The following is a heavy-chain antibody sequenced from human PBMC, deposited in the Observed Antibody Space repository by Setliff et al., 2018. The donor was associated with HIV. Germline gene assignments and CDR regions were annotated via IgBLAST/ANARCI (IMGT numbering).Heavy chain of an antibody. CDR2: IIPMSGVP. CDR1: GGNFRSYG. Sequence: SVKVSCKASGGNFRSYGISWVRQAPGQGLEWMGGIIPMSGVPKYAQKFQGRVTITADKSTSTAYMELSSLRSEDTAVYYCARNPEMAALNYFYYYMDVWGKGTTVSVSS. V-gene: IGHV1-69*10. CDR3: ARNPEMAALNYFYYYMDV. J-gene: IGHJ6*03. D-gene: IGHD6-19*01.